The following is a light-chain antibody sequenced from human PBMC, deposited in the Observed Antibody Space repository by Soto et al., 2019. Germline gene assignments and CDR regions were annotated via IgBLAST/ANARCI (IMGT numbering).Light chain of an antibody. CDR1: SSNIGTNS. Sequence: QSVLAQPPSASATPGQSVTISCSGSSSNIGTNSVSWYRQLPGTAPKLLIYKNNERPSGVPDRFSGSKSGTSASLDISGLQSEDEAEYFCAAWDASLSAPTFVFGTGTKVTVL. V-gene: IGLV1-44*01. CDR2: KNN. J-gene: IGLJ1*01. CDR3: AAWDASLSAPTFV.